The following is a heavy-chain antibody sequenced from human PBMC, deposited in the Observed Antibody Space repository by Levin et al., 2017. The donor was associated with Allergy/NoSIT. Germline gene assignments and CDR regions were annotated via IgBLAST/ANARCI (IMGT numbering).Heavy chain of an antibody. V-gene: IGHV4-61*01. Sequence: ESLKISCTVSGGSVSSGSYYWSWIRQPPGKGLEWIGYIYYSGSTNYNPSLKSRVTISVDTSKNQFSLKLSSVTAADTAVYYCASKPGVATYYYYGMDVWGQGTTVTVSS. CDR1: GGSVSSGSYY. J-gene: IGHJ6*02. CDR3: ASKPGVATYYYYGMDV. CDR2: IYYSGST. D-gene: IGHD3-3*01.